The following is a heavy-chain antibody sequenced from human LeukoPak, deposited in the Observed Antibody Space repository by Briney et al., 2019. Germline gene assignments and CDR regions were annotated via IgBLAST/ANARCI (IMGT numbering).Heavy chain of an antibody. V-gene: IGHV4-39*07. J-gene: IGHJ4*02. CDR3: ARGRRGVYDFWSGYYAFDY. CDR1: GGSISSSSYY. Sequence: SETLSLTCTVSGGSISSSSYYWGWIRQPPGKGLEWIGEINHSGSTNYNPSLKSRVTISVDTSKNQFSPKLSSVTAADTAVYYCARGRRGVYDFWSGYYAFDYWGQGTLVTVSS. D-gene: IGHD3-3*01. CDR2: INHSGST.